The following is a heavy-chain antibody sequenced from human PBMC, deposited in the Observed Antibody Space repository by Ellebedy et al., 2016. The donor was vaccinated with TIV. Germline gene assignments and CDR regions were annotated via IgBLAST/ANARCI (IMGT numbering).Heavy chain of an antibody. J-gene: IGHJ6*02. Sequence: GGSLRLXXAASGFTFSSYGMHWVRQAPGKGLEWVAVISYDGSNKYYADSVKGRFTISRDNSKNTLYLQMNSLRAEDTAVYYCAKKYYYYYGMDVWGQGTTVTVSS. CDR1: GFTFSSYG. CDR2: ISYDGSNK. V-gene: IGHV3-30*18. CDR3: AKKYYYYYGMDV.